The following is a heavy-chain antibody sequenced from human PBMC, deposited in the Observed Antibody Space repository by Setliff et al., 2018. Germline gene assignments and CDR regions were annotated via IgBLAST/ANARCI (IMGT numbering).Heavy chain of an antibody. J-gene: IGHJ4*02. CDR3: AKRYNRWYYFDF. V-gene: IGHV3-23*01. CDR1: GFTFDDYA. Sequence: GGSLRLSCAASGFTFDDYAMHWVRQAPGKGLAWVSGITGGGSTYYADPVKGRFTISRDNSKNTLYLQMNSLRAEDTAIYYCAKRYNRWYYFDFWGQGTLVTVSS. D-gene: IGHD1-20*01. CDR2: ITGGGST.